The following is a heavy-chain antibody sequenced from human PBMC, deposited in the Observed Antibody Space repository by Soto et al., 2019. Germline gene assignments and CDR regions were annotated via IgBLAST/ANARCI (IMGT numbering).Heavy chain of an antibody. CDR3: VRGSDFWSGYFYYYGMDV. V-gene: IGHV3-23*01. J-gene: IGHJ6*02. Sequence: GGSLRLSCAASGFTFSSYAMSWVRQAPGKGLEWVSAISGRGGSTYYADSVKGRFTISRDNSKKTLYLQMNSLRAEDTAVYYCVRGSDFWSGYFYYYGMDVWGQGTTVTVSS. CDR2: ISGRGGST. D-gene: IGHD3-3*01. CDR1: GFTFSSYA.